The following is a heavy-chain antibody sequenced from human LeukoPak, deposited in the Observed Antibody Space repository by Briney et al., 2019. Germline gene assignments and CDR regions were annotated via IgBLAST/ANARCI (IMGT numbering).Heavy chain of an antibody. Sequence: SETLSLTCTVSGGSISSYYWSWIRQPPGKGLEWIGYIYYSGSTNYNPSLKSRVTISVDTSKNQFSLKLSSVTAADTAVYYCARARGHTLDAFDIWGQGTKVTVSS. CDR3: ARARGHTLDAFDI. CDR1: GGSISSYY. D-gene: IGHD2-2*02. V-gene: IGHV4-59*01. CDR2: IYYSGST. J-gene: IGHJ3*02.